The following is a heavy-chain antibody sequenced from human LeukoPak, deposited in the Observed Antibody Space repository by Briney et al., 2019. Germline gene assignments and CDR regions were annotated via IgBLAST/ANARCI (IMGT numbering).Heavy chain of an antibody. CDR2: IKQDGSEK. J-gene: IGHJ4*02. CDR1: GFTFSWYG. D-gene: IGHD1-14*01. V-gene: IGHV3-7*02. Sequence: GGSLRLSCAASGFTFSWYGMHWVRQAPGKGLEWVANIKQDGSEKYYVDSVKGRFTISRDNAKNSLYLQMNSLRAEDTAVYYCAEPLRDYWGQGTLVTVSS. CDR3: AEPLRDY.